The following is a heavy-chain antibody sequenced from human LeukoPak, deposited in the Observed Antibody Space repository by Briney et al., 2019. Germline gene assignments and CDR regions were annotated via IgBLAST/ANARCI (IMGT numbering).Heavy chain of an antibody. CDR2: INHSGST. CDR3: ARSGTATYYYYYYGMDV. J-gene: IGHJ6*02. Sequence: PSETLSLTCAVYGGSFSGYYWSWIRQPPGKGLEWIGEINHSGSTNHNPSLKSRVTISVDTSKNQFSLKLSSVTAADTAVYYCARSGTATYYYYYYGMDVWGQGTTVTVSS. CDR1: GGSFSGYY. V-gene: IGHV4-34*01. D-gene: IGHD6-25*01.